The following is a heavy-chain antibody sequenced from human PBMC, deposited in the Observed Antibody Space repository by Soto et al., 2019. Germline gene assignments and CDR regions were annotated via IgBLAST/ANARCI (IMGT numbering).Heavy chain of an antibody. D-gene: IGHD2-15*01. CDR1: GFTFSDYY. CDR3: ARDGDKYCSAGRCYSGYYYYAMDV. V-gene: IGHV3-11*06. J-gene: IGHJ6*02. Sequence: GGSLRLSCAASGFTFSDYYMSWIRQAPGKGLEWVSYIDSSSSYIKYADSVKGRFTISRDNAKNSLYLQMNSLRAEDTAVFYCARDGDKYCSAGRCYSGYYYYAMDVWGRGTTVTVSS. CDR2: IDSSSSYI.